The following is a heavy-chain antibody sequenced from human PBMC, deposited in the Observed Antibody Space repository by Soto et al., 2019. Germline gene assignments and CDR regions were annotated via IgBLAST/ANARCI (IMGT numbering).Heavy chain of an antibody. V-gene: IGHV4-39*01. CDR1: GGSISSSSYY. Sequence: QLQLQESGPGLVKPSETLSLTCTVSGGSISSSSYYWGWIRQPPGKGLEWIGSIYYSGSTYYNPSLKSRVTISVDTSKNQFSLKLSSVTAADTAVYYCARLSRRDGYNYAYYYGMDVWGQGTTVTVSS. J-gene: IGHJ6*02. CDR2: IYYSGST. CDR3: ARLSRRDGYNYAYYYGMDV. D-gene: IGHD5-12*01.